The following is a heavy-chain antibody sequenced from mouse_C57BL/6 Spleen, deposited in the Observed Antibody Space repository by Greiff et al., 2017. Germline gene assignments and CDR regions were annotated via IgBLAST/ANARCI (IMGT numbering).Heavy chain of an antibody. Sequence: DVKLVESGGGLVQPGGSLKLSCAASGFTFSDYYMYWVRQTPEKRLEWVAYISNGGGSTYYPDTVKGRFTISRDNAKNTLYLQMSRLKSEDTAMYYCARHRVYGNFDVWGTGTTVTVSS. D-gene: IGHD1-1*02. CDR3: ARHRVYGNFDV. V-gene: IGHV5-12*01. CDR1: GFTFSDYY. J-gene: IGHJ1*03. CDR2: ISNGGGST.